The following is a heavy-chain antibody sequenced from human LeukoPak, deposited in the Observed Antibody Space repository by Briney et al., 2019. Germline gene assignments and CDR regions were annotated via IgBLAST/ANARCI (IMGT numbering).Heavy chain of an antibody. V-gene: IGHV4-34*01. J-gene: IGHJ4*02. CDR2: INHSGST. D-gene: IGHD3-3*01. CDR1: GGSFSGYY. Sequence: SETLSLTCAVYGGSFSGYYWSWIRQPPGKGPEWIGEINHSGSTNYNPSLKSRVTISVDTSKNQFSLKLSSVTAADTAVYYCARGKNYDFWSGYIYYFDYWGQGTLVTVSS. CDR3: ARGKNYDFWSGYIYYFDY.